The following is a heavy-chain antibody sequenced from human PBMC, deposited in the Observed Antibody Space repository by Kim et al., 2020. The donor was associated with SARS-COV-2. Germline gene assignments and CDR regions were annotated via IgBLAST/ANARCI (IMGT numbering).Heavy chain of an antibody. V-gene: IGHV3-11*01. D-gene: IGHD2-2*01. CDR1: GFAFSDYY. Sequence: GGSLRLSCAASGFAFSDYYMSWIRQAPGKGLEWVSYISSVGDTIYYADPVKGRFTISRDNAKNSLYLQMNSLRAEDTAFYYCAVYQLQDYYYYYMDVWG. J-gene: IGHJ6*03. CDR2: ISSVGDTI. CDR3: AVYQLQDYYYYYMDV.